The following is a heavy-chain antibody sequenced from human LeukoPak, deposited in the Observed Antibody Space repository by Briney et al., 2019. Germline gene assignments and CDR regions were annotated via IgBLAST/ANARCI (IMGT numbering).Heavy chain of an antibody. CDR2: IDSYTPTI. CDR1: GFTFSTYS. J-gene: IGHJ6*04. D-gene: IGHD3-10*02. V-gene: IGHV3-48*01. Sequence: GGSLRLSCAASGFTFSTYSMNWVRQAPGKGLEWLSYIDSYTPTIYYADSVKGRFTISRDNANNSLYLQMNSLRAEDTAVYYCAELGITMIGGVWGKGTTVTISS. CDR3: AELGITMIGGV.